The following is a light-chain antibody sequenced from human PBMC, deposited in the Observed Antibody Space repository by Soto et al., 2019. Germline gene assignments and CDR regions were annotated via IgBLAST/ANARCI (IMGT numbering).Light chain of an antibody. Sequence: QSVLTQPASVSGSAGQSMTISCTGISSDVDAYNHVSWYQQHPGKAPKLMIYEVSNRPSGVSNRFSGSKSGNTASLTISGLQAADEADYYCSSYTSTNTYVFGTGTKVTVL. V-gene: IGLV2-14*01. J-gene: IGLJ1*01. CDR1: SSDVDAYNH. CDR2: EVS. CDR3: SSYTSTNTYV.